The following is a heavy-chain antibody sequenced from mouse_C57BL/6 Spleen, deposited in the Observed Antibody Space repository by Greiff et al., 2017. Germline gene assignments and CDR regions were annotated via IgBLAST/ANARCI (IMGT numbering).Heavy chain of an antibody. J-gene: IGHJ2*01. CDR3: ARGFYYGSSPDY. CDR1: GFTFSSYG. CDR2: ISSGGSYT. V-gene: IGHV5-6*02. D-gene: IGHD1-1*01. Sequence: DVKLVESGGDLVKPGGSLKLSCAASGFTFSSYGMSWVRQTPDKRLEWVATISSGGSYTYYPDSVKGRFTISRDNAKNTLYLQMSSLKSEDTAMYYCARGFYYGSSPDYWGQGTTLTVSS.